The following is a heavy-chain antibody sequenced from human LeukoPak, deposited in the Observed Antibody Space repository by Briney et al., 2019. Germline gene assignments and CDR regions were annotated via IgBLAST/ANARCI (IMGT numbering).Heavy chain of an antibody. D-gene: IGHD6-19*01. CDR3: ARDSGIAVAGEFDF. V-gene: IGHV1-2*02. CDR1: GYTFTGYY. J-gene: IGHJ4*02. CDR2: INPNSGGT. Sequence: ASVKVSCKASGYTFTGYYMYWVRQAPGQGLEWMGWINPNSGGTNYAQKFQGRVTMTRDTSISTAYMDLSRLRSDDTAVYYCARDSGIAVAGEFDFWGQGTLVTVS.